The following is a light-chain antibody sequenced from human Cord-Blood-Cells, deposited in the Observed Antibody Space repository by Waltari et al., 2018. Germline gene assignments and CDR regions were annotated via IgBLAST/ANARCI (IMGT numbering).Light chain of an antibody. J-gene: IGLJ3*02. V-gene: IGLV2-23*01. CDR1: SSDVGSYNL. Sequence: QSALTPPASVSGSPGQSITLSCTGTSSDVGSYNLLSWYQQHPGKAPKLMIYEGSKRPSGVSNRFSGSKSGNTASLTISGLQAEDEADYYCCSYAGSSTWVFGGGTKLTVL. CDR3: CSYAGSSTWV. CDR2: EGS.